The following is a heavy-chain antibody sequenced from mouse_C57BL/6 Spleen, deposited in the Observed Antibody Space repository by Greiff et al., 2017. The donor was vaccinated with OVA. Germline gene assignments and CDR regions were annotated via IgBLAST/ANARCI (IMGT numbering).Heavy chain of an antibody. D-gene: IGHD2-5*01. CDR3: ARSNDYSKRYFDG. CDR2: IDPSDSYT. V-gene: IGHV1-50*01. Sequence: QVQLQQPGAELVKPGASVKLSCKASGYTFTSYWMQWVKQRPGQGLEWIGEIDPSDSYTNYNQKFKGKATLTVDTSSSTAYMQLSSLTSEDSAVYYCARSNDYSKRYFDGWGTGTTVTVSS. J-gene: IGHJ1*03. CDR1: GYTFTSYW.